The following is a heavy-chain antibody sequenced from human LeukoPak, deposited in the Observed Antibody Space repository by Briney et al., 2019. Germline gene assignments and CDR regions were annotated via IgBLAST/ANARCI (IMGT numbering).Heavy chain of an antibody. D-gene: IGHD3-3*01. CDR1: GYSISSGYY. Sequence: SETLSLTCSVSGYSISSGYYWGWIRQPPWKGLEWIASIYHSGSTYYNPSLKSRVTISVDTSKNQFSLKLSSVTAADTAVYYCARDGRIRFPVTNWFDPWGQGTLVTVSS. J-gene: IGHJ5*02. CDR3: ARDGRIRFPVTNWFDP. V-gene: IGHV4-38-2*02. CDR2: IYHSGST.